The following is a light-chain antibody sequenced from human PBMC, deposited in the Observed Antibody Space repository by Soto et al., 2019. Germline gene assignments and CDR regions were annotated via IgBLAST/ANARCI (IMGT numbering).Light chain of an antibody. Sequence: DIVMTQSPDSLAVSLGERATINCKSSQSVLYSSNNKNFLAWYQQKPGQPPKLLLYWASTRESGVPDRFSGSGSGTDVTLTISSLQAEDVAVYYCQQYYSAPWTFGQGTKVEIK. V-gene: IGKV4-1*01. CDR1: QSVLYSSNNKNF. CDR2: WAS. J-gene: IGKJ1*01. CDR3: QQYYSAPWT.